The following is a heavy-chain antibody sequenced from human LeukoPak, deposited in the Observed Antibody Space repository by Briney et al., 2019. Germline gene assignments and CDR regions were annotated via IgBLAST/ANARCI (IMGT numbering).Heavy chain of an antibody. Sequence: SETLSLTCTVSGGSISSYYWSWIRQPPGKGLEWIGYIYYSGSTNYNPSLKSRVTISVDTSKNQFSLKLSSVTAADTAVYYCARGISYGSGSYYLSDPWGQGTLVTVSS. CDR2: IYYSGST. CDR3: ARGISYGSGSYYLSDP. J-gene: IGHJ5*02. D-gene: IGHD3-10*01. CDR1: GGSISSYY. V-gene: IGHV4-59*01.